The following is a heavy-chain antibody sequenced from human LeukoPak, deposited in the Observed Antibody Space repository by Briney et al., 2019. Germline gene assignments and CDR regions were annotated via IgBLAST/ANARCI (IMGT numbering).Heavy chain of an antibody. CDR2: LYGGST. CDR3: ARHSWVNGYFDF. V-gene: IGHV4-59*08. CDR1: GGSISSYY. D-gene: IGHD4-17*01. Sequence: PSETLSLTCTVSGGSISSYYWSWVRQPPGKGLEWIGYLYGGSTHYNPSLKSRVIISVDTSKNQFSLNLNSVTAADTAVYFCARHSWVNGYFDFWGQGTLVTVSS. J-gene: IGHJ4*02.